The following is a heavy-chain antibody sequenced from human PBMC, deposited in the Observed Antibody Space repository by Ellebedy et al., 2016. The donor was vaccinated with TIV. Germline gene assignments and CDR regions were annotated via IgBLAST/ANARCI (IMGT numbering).Heavy chain of an antibody. CDR3: AKDIEGVIAVAGSGIDN. CDR2: ISWKSGSI. V-gene: IGHV3-9*01. J-gene: IGHJ4*02. CDR1: GFPFDDYA. D-gene: IGHD6-19*01. Sequence: PGGSLRLSCAASGFPFDDYAMHWVRQAPGKGREWVTGISWKSGSIGYADSMKGRFTISRDNAKNSLYLQMNSLRAEDTALYYCAKDIEGVIAVAGSGIDNWGQGTLVTVSS.